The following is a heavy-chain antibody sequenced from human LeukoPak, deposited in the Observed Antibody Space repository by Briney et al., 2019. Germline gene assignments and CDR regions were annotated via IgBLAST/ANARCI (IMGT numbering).Heavy chain of an antibody. CDR3: ARASVVTTHYFDY. CDR2: INYSGST. CDR1: GGSISSGSYY. V-gene: IGHV4-39*01. Sequence: PPETLSLTCTVSGGSISSGSYYWGWIRQPPGKGLEWIGSINYSGSTYYKPSLKSRITISVDTSKNQFSLKLSSATAADTAVYYCARASVVTTHYFDYWGQGTLVTVSS. J-gene: IGHJ4*02. D-gene: IGHD2-21*02.